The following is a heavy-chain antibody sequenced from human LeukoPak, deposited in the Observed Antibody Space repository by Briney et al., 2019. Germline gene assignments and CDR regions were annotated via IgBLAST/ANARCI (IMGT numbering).Heavy chain of an antibody. CDR3: ARRMPGSYSDY. CDR2: IYYSGTT. D-gene: IGHD3-10*01. CDR1: GGSISSASYH. Sequence: PSETLSLTCSVSGGSISSASYHWGWIRQPPGKELEWIGTIYYSGTTKYNPSLNSRVTISADTSKNQFSLRLNSVTAADTAVYYCARRMPGSYSDYWGQGILVTVSS. J-gene: IGHJ4*02. V-gene: IGHV4-39*01.